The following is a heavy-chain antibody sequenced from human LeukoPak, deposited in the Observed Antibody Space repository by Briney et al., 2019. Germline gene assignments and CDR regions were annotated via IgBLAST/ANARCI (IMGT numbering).Heavy chain of an antibody. CDR1: GFTFSSYA. Sequence: PGGSLRLSCAASGFTFSSYAMSWVRQAPGKGLEWVSAISGSGGSTYCADSVKGRFTISRDNSKNTLYLQMNSLRADDTAVYYCAKDQLPGLYCTNGVCLRKYYFDYWGQGTLVTVSS. CDR3: AKDQLPGLYCTNGVCLRKYYFDY. J-gene: IGHJ4*02. V-gene: IGHV3-23*01. CDR2: ISGSGGST. D-gene: IGHD2-8*01.